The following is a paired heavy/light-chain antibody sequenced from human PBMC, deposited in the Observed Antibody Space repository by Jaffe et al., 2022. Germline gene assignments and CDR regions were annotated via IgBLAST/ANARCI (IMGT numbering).Light chain of an antibody. Sequence: DIQMTQSPSSLSASVGDRVTLTCRASQTIKNFLSWYQQNPGKAPKLLIYGASNLESGVPSRFSGSGSGTDFTLTISSLQPEDFATYYCQHSFRTPYSFGQGTKLEIK. V-gene: IGKV1-39*01. CDR2: GAS. CDR1: QTIKNF. J-gene: IGKJ2*03. CDR3: QHSFRTPYS.
Heavy chain of an antibody. Sequence: EVQLVQSGPEVKKAGESLKISCKASGYSFPNNWIGWVRQMPGKGLEWMGIMKPADGDIRFSPSFEGQIIISADESLSLAYLQWSALKASDTAMYYCVKGGAYGSVDVWGQGTMVTVSS. J-gene: IGHJ3*01. CDR3: VKGGAYGSVDV. V-gene: IGHV5-51*03. D-gene: IGHD3-10*01. CDR1: GYSFPNNW. CDR2: MKPADGDI.